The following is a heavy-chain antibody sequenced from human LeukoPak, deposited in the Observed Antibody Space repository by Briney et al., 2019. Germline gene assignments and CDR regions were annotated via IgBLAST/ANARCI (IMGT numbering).Heavy chain of an antibody. CDR3: ARSGYGDAFDI. J-gene: IGHJ3*02. CDR2: IYYSGST. CDR1: GGSINIYY. V-gene: IGHV4-59*01. Sequence: PSETLSLTCTVSGGSINIYYWSWIRQPPGKGLEWIGYIYYSGSTNYNPSLKSRVTISGDTSKNQFSLKLSSVTAADTAVYYCARSGYGDAFDIWGQGTMVTVSS. D-gene: IGHD5-12*01.